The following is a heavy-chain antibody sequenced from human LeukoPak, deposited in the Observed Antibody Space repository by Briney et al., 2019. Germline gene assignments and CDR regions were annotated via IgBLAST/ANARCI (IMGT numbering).Heavy chain of an antibody. CDR2: ISGSGGST. CDR1: GFTFNSFW. J-gene: IGHJ4*02. V-gene: IGHV3-23*01. Sequence: GGSLRLSCAASGFTFNSFWMSWVRQAPGKGLEWVSAISGSGGSTYYADSVKGRFTISRDNSKNTLYLQMNSLRAEDTAVYYCAKDSSGGFDYWGQGTLVTVSS. CDR3: AKDSSGGFDY. D-gene: IGHD3-16*01.